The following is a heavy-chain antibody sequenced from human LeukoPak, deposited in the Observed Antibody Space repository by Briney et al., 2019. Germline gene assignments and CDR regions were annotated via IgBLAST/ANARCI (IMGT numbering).Heavy chain of an antibody. CDR1: GFPFNVQT. CDR3: ARVGARAAYFYHMDV. CDR2: ISSSGSYI. Sequence: PGGSLRLSCAASGFPFNVQTMSWVRQAPGKGLEWVSSISSSGSYIYYADSVKGRFTISRDNAKNSLYLQVNSPRAEDTAVYYCARVGARAAYFYHMDVWGEGATVTVSS. J-gene: IGHJ6*03. D-gene: IGHD1-26*01. V-gene: IGHV3-21*06.